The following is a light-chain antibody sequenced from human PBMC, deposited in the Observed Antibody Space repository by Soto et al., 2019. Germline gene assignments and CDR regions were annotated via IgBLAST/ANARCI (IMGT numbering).Light chain of an antibody. Sequence: DIQMTQSPSTLSASVGDRVTITCRASQSISSWLAWYQQKPGKAPKLLIYDASSLESGVPSRFSGSGSGTEFTLTISCLQPDDFATYYCQQYNSYSWTFGQATKVEIK. CDR1: QSISSW. CDR3: QQYNSYSWT. V-gene: IGKV1-5*01. CDR2: DAS. J-gene: IGKJ1*01.